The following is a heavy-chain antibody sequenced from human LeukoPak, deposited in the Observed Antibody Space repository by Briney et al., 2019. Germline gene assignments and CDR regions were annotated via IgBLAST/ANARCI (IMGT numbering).Heavy chain of an antibody. Sequence: ASVKVSCKAPGYTFTGYYMHWVRQAPGQGLEWMGRINPNSGGTNYAQKFQGRVTMTRDTSISTAYMELSRLRSDDTAVYYCARGSRIAVAKGRGTDWFDPWGQGTLVTVSS. D-gene: IGHD6-19*01. V-gene: IGHV1-2*06. CDR3: ARGSRIAVAKGRGTDWFDP. J-gene: IGHJ5*02. CDR2: INPNSGGT. CDR1: GYTFTGYY.